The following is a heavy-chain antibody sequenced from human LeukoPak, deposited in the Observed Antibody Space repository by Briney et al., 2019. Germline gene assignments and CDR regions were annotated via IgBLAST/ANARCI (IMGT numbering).Heavy chain of an antibody. CDR2: IYSGGNT. CDR1: GFTVSSNS. Sequence: PGGSLRLSSTVSGFTVSSNSMSWVRQAPGKGLEWVSFIYSGGNTQYSASAKGRFTISRENSKNTMYLQLKSLRADDTALYYCSRWAGEYSHPYDYWGQGTLVTVSS. CDR3: SRWAGEYSHPYDY. D-gene: IGHD4-17*01. J-gene: IGHJ4*02. V-gene: IGHV3-53*01.